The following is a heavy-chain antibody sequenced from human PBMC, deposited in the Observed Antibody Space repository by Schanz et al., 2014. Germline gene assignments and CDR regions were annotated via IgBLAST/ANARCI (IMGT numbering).Heavy chain of an antibody. Sequence: EVQLLESGGGFVQPGGSLRLSCAASGFTFSTYWMHWVRQAPGKGLVWVSSISSSSSYISYADSVKGRFTISRDNFKNTLFLQMNSLRAEDTAVYFCARDLSSLIQGDVWGKGTTVTVSS. CDR2: ISSSSSYI. J-gene: IGHJ6*04. CDR1: GFTFSTYW. V-gene: IGHV3-21*01. D-gene: IGHD2-2*01. CDR3: ARDLSSLIQGDV.